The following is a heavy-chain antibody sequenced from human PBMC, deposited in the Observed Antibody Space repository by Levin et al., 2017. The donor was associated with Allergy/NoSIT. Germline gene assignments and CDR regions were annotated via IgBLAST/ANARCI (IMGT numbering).Heavy chain of an antibody. J-gene: IGHJ2*01. CDR2: IIPIFGTA. V-gene: IGHV1-69*01. CDR3: ARDRRGTYDFDL. Sequence: KISCKASGGTFSSYAISWVRQAPGQGLEWMGGIIPIFGTANYAQKFQGRVTITADESTSTAYMELSSLRSEDTAVYYCARDRRGTYDFDLWGRGTLVTVSS. CDR1: GGTFSSYA. D-gene: IGHD4-17*01.